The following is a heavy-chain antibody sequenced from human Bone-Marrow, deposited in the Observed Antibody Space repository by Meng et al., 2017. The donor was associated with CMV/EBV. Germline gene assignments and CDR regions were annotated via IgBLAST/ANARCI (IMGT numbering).Heavy chain of an antibody. D-gene: IGHD2-15*01. Sequence: ASVKVSCKASGYTFTGYYMHWVRQAPGQGLEWMGWINPNCGGTNYAQKFQGRVTLTRETDMSTAYMELSRLRSDDAAVYYCERACSGGSGYSGYGMDVWGQGTTVTVSS. CDR3: ERACSGGSGYSGYGMDV. V-gene: IGHV1-2*02. J-gene: IGHJ6*02. CDR1: GYTFTGYY. CDR2: INPNCGGT.